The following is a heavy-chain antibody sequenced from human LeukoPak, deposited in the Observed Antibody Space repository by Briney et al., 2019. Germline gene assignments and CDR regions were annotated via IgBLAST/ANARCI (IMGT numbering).Heavy chain of an antibody. J-gene: IGHJ5*02. D-gene: IGHD6-13*01. V-gene: IGHV4-59*01. Sequence: SETLSLTCTVSGGSISSYYWSWIRHPPGKGLEWIGYIYYSGSTNYNPSLKSRVTISVDTSKNQFSLKLSSVTAADTAVYYCARGLEGQQLLFDPWGQGTLVTVSS. CDR2: IYYSGST. CDR3: ARGLEGQQLLFDP. CDR1: GGSISSYY.